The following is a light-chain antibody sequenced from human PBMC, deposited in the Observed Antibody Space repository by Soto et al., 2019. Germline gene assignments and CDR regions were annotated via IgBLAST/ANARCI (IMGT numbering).Light chain of an antibody. CDR2: DAS. CDR1: QGIHTA. J-gene: IGKJ1*01. CDR3: QQFSNYPHV. V-gene: IGKV1D-13*01. Sequence: AIQLTQSPSSLSSSLGDRVIITCRASQGIHTALAWYQQKPGNAPMLLIYDASTVEAGVPSRFSGSGSGTDGTITISSLKQEDGSTYYCQQFSNYPHVFGQGTKVDIK.